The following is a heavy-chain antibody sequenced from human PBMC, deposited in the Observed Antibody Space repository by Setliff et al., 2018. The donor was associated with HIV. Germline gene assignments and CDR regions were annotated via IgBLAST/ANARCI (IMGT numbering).Heavy chain of an antibody. Sequence: SETLSLTCAVYGRSLSIYFWTWIRQSPGKGLEWIGEIDHGGSPTYNPSFKSRVSISLDTANKQFSLTLNSLTAADSALYFCAGGLPKYNFRLFDSWGQGTQVTVSS. D-gene: IGHD1-1*01. CDR3: AGGLPKYNFRLFDS. CDR1: GRSLSIYF. J-gene: IGHJ5*01. CDR2: IDHGGSP. V-gene: IGHV4-34*01.